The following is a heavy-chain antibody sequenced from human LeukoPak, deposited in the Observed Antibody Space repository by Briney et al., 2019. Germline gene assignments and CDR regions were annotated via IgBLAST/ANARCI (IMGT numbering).Heavy chain of an antibody. D-gene: IGHD3-22*01. J-gene: IGHJ4*02. CDR2: ISSSSSTI. CDR3: ASHPRYYYDSSGDY. V-gene: IGHV3-48*01. CDR1: GFTFSSYS. Sequence: GGSLRLSCAASGFTFSSYSMNWVRRAPGKGLGWVSYISSSSSTIYYADSVKGRFTISRDNAKNSLYLQMNSLRAEDTAVYYCASHPRYYYDSSGDYWGQGTLVTVSS.